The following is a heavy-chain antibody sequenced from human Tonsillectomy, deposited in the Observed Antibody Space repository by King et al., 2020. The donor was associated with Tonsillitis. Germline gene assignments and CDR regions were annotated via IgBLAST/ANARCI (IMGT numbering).Heavy chain of an antibody. J-gene: IGHJ6*03. CDR1: GFTYDDYA. CDR3: AKDMGYGSGSYYNGGGYYYMDV. V-gene: IGHV3-9*01. CDR2: ISWNSGNI. D-gene: IGHD3-10*01. Sequence: QLVESGGGLVQPGRSLRLSCAASGFTYDDYAMHWVRQAPGKGLEWVSGISWNSGNIGYADSVKGRFTISRDNAKNSLYLQMNSLRAEDTALYYCAKDMGYGSGSYYNGGGYYYMDVWGKGTTVTVSS.